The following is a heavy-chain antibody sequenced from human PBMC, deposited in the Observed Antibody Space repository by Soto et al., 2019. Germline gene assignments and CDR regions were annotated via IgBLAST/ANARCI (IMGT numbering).Heavy chain of an antibody. CDR3: ARPGGADREEDWFDP. CDR2: ISGSGCKK. D-gene: IGHD3-10*01. V-gene: IGHV3-23*01. CDR1: GFIFENFG. J-gene: IGHJ5*02. Sequence: WGSLRLSCAASGFIFENFGMSWVRQAPGKGLEWVSSISGSGCKKYYADSVKGRFTISRDNSKNTLYLQMNSLRAEDTAVYYCARPGGADREEDWFDPWGQGTLVTVSS.